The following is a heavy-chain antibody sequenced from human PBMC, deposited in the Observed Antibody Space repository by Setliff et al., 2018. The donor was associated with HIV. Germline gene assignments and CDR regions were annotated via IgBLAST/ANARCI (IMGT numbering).Heavy chain of an antibody. V-gene: IGHV4-31*03. CDR2: IYYSGTT. J-gene: IGHJ4*02. CDR1: GGSILSGGYY. D-gene: IGHD3-3*01. CDR3: SRTTLTIFGVVIPDY. Sequence: SETLSLTCSVSGGSILSGGYYWSWIRQHPGMGLEWMGYIYYSGTTTYNPSLKSRTTISLDSSMKQFSLRLSSVTAADTAVYYCSRTTLTIFGVVIPDYWGQGTLVTVSS.